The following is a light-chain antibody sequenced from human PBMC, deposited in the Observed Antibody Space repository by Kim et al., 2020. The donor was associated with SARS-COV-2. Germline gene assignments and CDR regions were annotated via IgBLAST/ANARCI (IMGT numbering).Light chain of an antibody. V-gene: IGLV1-51*01. Sequence: PGQKCTIAGSASSTNIGGNYVSWDQHVPGTTPRLLIYDNNKRPPGRPDRFSGSKSDTSATLGITGRQTGDEADYYCGSWDISLNGVFGGGTQLTV. J-gene: IGLJ3*02. CDR1: STNIGGNY. CDR3: GSWDISLNGV. CDR2: DNN.